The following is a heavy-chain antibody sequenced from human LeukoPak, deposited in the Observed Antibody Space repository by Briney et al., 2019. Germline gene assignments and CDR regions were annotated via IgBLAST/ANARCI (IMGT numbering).Heavy chain of an antibody. CDR2: ISYDGSNK. V-gene: IGHV3-30-3*02. CDR3: AKRASDWYYFDY. D-gene: IGHD3-9*01. Sequence: GGSLRLSCAASGFTFSSYAMHWVRQAPGKGLEWVAVISYDGSNKYYADSVKGRFTISRDNSKNTLYLQMSSLRAEDTAVYYCAKRASDWYYFDYWGQGNLVTVSS. CDR1: GFTFSSYA. J-gene: IGHJ4*02.